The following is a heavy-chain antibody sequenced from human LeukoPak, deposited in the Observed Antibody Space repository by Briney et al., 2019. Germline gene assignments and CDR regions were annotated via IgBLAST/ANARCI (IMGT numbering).Heavy chain of an antibody. Sequence: SETLSLTCTVSGGSISSYYWSWIRQPPGKGLERIGYIYYSGSTNYNPSLKSRVTISVDTSKNQFSLKLSSVTAADTAVYYCARQGVNWFDPWGQGTLVTVSS. V-gene: IGHV4-59*01. CDR3: ARQGVNWFDP. CDR1: GGSISSYY. D-gene: IGHD3-16*01. CDR2: IYYSGST. J-gene: IGHJ5*02.